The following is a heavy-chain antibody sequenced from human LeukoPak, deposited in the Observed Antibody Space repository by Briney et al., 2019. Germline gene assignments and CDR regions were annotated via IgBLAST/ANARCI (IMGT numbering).Heavy chain of an antibody. CDR2: IYTSGSA. CDR1: GGPISSGSYY. D-gene: IGHD3-10*01. V-gene: IGHV4-61*02. CDR3: ARPAHYGSGSYPYYFDY. Sequence: SETLSLTCTVSGGPISSGSYYWSWIRQPAGKGLEWIGRIYTSGSANYNPSLKSRVIISVDTSKNQFSLKLSSVTAADTAVYYCARPAHYGSGSYPYYFDYWGQGTLVTVSS. J-gene: IGHJ4*02.